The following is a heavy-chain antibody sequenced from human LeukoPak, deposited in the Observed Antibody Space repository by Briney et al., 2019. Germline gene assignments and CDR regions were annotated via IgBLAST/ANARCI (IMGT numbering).Heavy chain of an antibody. J-gene: IGHJ4*02. V-gene: IGHV1-24*01. Sequence: ASVKVSCKVSGYTLTELSMHWVRQAPGKGLEWMGGFDSEDGETIYAQKFQGRVTMAEDTSTDTAYMELSSLRSEDTAVYYCATDSSGWYYGFDYWGQGTLVTVSS. CDR2: FDSEDGET. CDR1: GYTLTELS. D-gene: IGHD6-19*01. CDR3: ATDSSGWYYGFDY.